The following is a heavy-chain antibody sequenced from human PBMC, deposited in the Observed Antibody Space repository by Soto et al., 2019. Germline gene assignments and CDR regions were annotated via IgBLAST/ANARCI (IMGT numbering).Heavy chain of an antibody. D-gene: IGHD3-9*01. V-gene: IGHV4-39*01. CDR1: GDSISSPGYY. CDR3: ARRADILTGVDAFTI. Sequence: QLQLQESGPGLVKPSETLSLTCTVSGDSISSPGYYWGWIRQPPGKGLEWIGSFYHSGDTYYTPSLKSRGTISVDTSKNQVSLKLRSVTASDTAVYYCARRADILTGVDAFTIWGQGTMVNVSS. J-gene: IGHJ3*02. CDR2: FYHSGDT.